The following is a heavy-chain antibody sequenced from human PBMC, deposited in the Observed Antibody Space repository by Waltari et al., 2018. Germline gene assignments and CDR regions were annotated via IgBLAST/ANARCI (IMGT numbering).Heavy chain of an antibody. CDR1: GGSFSGYY. Sequence: QVQLQQWGAGLLKPSETLSLTCAVYGGSFSGYYWSWIRQPPGKGLEWIGEINHSGSTNYSPSLKSRVTISVDTAKNQFSLKLSSVTAADTAVYYCAIITMVRGWPDYWGQETLVTVSS. D-gene: IGHD3-10*01. V-gene: IGHV4-34*01. J-gene: IGHJ4*02. CDR2: INHSGST. CDR3: AIITMVRGWPDY.